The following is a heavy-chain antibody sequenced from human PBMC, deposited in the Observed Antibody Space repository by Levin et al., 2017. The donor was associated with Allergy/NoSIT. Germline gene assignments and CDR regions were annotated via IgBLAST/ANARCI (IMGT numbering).Heavy chain of an antibody. Sequence: GGSLRLSCAASGFTFSNYAMHWVRQAPGKGLEWVGVISDGGSSEFYIDSVKGRFTISRDNSKNRLYLQMDSLRAEDTALYYCVREIAEEGTWGQGTLVIVSS. CDR2: ISDGGSSE. CDR3: VREIAEEGT. V-gene: IGHV3-30-3*01. CDR1: GFTFSNYA. D-gene: IGHD1-1*01. J-gene: IGHJ4*02.